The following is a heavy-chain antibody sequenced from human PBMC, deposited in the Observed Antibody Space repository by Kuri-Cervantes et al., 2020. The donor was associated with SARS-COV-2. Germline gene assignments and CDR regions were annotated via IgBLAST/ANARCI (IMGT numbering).Heavy chain of an antibody. CDR2: FDPEDGET. J-gene: IGHJ4*02. V-gene: IGHV1-24*01. CDR3: ARGDFLEWYLDY. CDR1: GYTFTGYY. D-gene: IGHD3-3*01. Sequence: ASVKVSCKASGYTFTGYYMHWVRQAPGKGLEWMGGFDPEDGETIYAQKLQGRVTMTTDTSTSTAYMELRSLRSDDTAVYYCARGDFLEWYLDYWGQGTRVTVSS.